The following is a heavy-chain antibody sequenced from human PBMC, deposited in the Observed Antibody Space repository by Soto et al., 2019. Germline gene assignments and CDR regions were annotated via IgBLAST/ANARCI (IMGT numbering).Heavy chain of an antibody. CDR2: ISSSSSYI. D-gene: IGHD3-22*01. Sequence: GGSLRLSCAASGFTFSSYSMNWVRQAPGKGLEWVSSISSSSSYIYYADSVKGRFTISRDNAKNSLYLQMNSLRAEDTAVYYCARGPNPSYYYDSSGPPGAFDIWGQGT. CDR3: ARGPNPSYYYDSSGPPGAFDI. J-gene: IGHJ3*02. V-gene: IGHV3-21*01. CDR1: GFTFSSYS.